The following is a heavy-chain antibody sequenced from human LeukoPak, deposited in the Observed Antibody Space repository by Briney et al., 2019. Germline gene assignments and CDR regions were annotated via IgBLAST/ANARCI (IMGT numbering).Heavy chain of an antibody. Sequence: SETLSLTCTVSGGSISSYYWSWIRQPPGKGLEWIGYIYYSGSTNYNPSLKSRVTISVDTSKNQFSLKLSSVTAADTAVYYCAREVVTYYYDSSGSFDIWRQGTMVTVSS. J-gene: IGHJ3*02. D-gene: IGHD3-22*01. CDR2: IYYSGST. CDR1: GGSISSYY. V-gene: IGHV4-59*01. CDR3: AREVVTYYYDSSGSFDI.